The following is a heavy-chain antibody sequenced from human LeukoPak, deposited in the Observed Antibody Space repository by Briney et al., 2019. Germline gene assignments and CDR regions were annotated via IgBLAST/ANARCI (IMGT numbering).Heavy chain of an antibody. Sequence: SETLSLTCAVYGGSFSGYYWSWIRQPPGKGLEWIGEINHSGSTNYNPSLKSRVTISVDTSKNQFSLKLSSVTAADTAVYYCPRGLRGGLRYFDPWGQGTLVTVSS. D-gene: IGHD2-15*01. CDR1: GGSFSGYY. V-gene: IGHV4-34*01. CDR2: INHSGST. CDR3: PRGLRGGLRYFDP. J-gene: IGHJ5*02.